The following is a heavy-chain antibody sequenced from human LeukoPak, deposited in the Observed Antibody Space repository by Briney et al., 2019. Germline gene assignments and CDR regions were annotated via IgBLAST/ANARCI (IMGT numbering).Heavy chain of an antibody. Sequence: GGSLRLSCTASGFTFGDYAMSWVRQAPGKGLEWVGFIRSKAYGGTTEYAASVKGRFTISRDDSKSIAYLQMNSLKTEDTAVYYCTREDSGWELVCDAFDIWGQGTMVTVSS. V-gene: IGHV3-49*04. CDR2: IRSKAYGGTT. CDR1: GFTFGDYA. J-gene: IGHJ3*02. D-gene: IGHD1-26*01. CDR3: TREDSGWELVCDAFDI.